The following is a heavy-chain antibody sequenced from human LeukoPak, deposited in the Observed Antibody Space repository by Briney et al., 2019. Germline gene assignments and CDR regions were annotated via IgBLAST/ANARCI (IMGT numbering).Heavy chain of an antibody. J-gene: IGHJ4*02. V-gene: IGHV3-48*01. Sequence: KGLVLVSYISSSSSTIYYADSVKGRFTISRDNAKNSLSLQMNSLRAEYTAVYYCPRQQWPRWGQGTLVTVSS. CDR2: ISSSSSTI. CDR3: PRQQWPR. D-gene: IGHD6-19*01.